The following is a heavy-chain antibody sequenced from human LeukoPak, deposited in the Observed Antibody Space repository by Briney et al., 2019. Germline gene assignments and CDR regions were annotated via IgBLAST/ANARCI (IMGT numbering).Heavy chain of an antibody. CDR3: ARDSHYYDSSGYREFDY. J-gene: IGHJ4*02. CDR2: ISSSSSTI. Sequence: GGSLRLSCAASGFTFSSYSMNWVRQAPGKGLERVSYISSSSSTIYYADSVKGRFTISRDNAKNSLYLQMNSLRAEDTAVYYCARDSHYYDSSGYREFDYWGQGTLVTVSS. CDR1: GFTFSSYS. D-gene: IGHD3-22*01. V-gene: IGHV3-48*01.